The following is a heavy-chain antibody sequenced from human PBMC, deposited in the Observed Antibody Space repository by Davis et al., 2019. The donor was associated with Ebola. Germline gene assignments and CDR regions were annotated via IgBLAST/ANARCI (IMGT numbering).Heavy chain of an antibody. J-gene: IGHJ4*02. V-gene: IGHV3-23*01. CDR2: ITGNGGSV. Sequence: PGGSLRLSCAASGFTFNTYVMSWVRQAPGKGLEWVSTITGNGGSVYYADSVKGRFTISRDNSKNTLYLQMNSLRGEDTALYYCAGGSTSSWSLYDYWGQGTLVTVSS. CDR1: GFTFNTYV. CDR3: AGGSTSSWSLYDY. D-gene: IGHD6-13*01.